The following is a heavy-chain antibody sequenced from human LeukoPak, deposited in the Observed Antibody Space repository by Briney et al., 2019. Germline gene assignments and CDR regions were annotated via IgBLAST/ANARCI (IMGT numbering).Heavy chain of an antibody. CDR3: ARDSLYCSGGSCEALWPFKLQYYFDY. J-gene: IGHJ4*02. CDR1: GFTFSRYG. V-gene: IGHV3-30*03. CDR2: ISYDGSNK. Sequence: PGGSLRLSCAASGFTFSRYGMSRVRQAPGKGLEWVAVISYDGSNKYYADSVKGRFTISRDNSKNTLYLQMNSLRAEDTAVYYCARDSLYCSGGSCEALWPFKLQYYFDYWGQGTLVTVSS. D-gene: IGHD2-15*01.